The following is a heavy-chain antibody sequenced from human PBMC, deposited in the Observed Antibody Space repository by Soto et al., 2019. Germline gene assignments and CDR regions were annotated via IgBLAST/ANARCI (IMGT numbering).Heavy chain of an antibody. V-gene: IGHV3-33*01. CDR1: EIVFTSYG. J-gene: IGHJ4*02. CDR3: AIGVLYDYWGVSHFDD. CDR2: IWDDGNSK. D-gene: IGHD3-3*01. Sequence: GVSLSLCDIASEIVFTSYGMNRVRHAPGKCLERVAVIWDDGNSKYYLDAVKGRFTIYRDNYNNNVYLQMHSLRAEDTAVYCCAIGVLYDYWGVSHFDDWGQGTPVTVS.